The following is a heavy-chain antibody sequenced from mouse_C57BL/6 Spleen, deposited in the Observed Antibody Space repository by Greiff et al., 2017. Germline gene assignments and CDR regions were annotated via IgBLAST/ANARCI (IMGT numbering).Heavy chain of an antibody. CDR1: GYTFTSYW. Sequence: QVQLKQPGAELVKPGASVKLSCKASGYTFTSYWMHWVKQRPGQGLEWIGMIHPNSGSTNYNEKFKSKATLTVDKSSSTAYMQLSSLTSEDSAVYYCARVDGNYLYYFDYWGQGTTLTVSS. CDR3: ARVDGNYLYYFDY. D-gene: IGHD2-1*01. V-gene: IGHV1-64*01. CDR2: IHPNSGST. J-gene: IGHJ2*01.